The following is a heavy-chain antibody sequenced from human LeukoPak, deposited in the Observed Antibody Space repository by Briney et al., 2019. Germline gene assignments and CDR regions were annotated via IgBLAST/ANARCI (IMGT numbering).Heavy chain of an antibody. V-gene: IGHV3-23*01. CDR2: ISGSGGDT. Sequence: GGSLRLSCAASGFTFSRYSMSWVRQAPGKGLQWVSVISGSGGDTYYADSVRGWFTISRDNSKNTLYLQMNSLSAEDTAVYYCARRGLVAESGGAFDIWGQGTMVSVSS. CDR3: ARRGLVAESGGAFDI. D-gene: IGHD2-8*02. CDR1: GFTFSRYS. J-gene: IGHJ3*02.